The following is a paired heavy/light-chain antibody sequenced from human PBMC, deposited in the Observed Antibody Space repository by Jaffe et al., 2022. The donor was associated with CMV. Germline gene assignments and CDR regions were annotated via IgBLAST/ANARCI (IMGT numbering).Light chain of an antibody. CDR3: QQYNSYALT. CDR2: KAS. Sequence: DIQMTQSPSTLSASVGDRVTITCRASQSISSWLAWYQQKPGKAPKLLIYKASSLESGVPSRFSGSGSGTEFTLTISSLQPDDFATYYCQQYNSYALTFGGGTKVEIK. CDR1: QSISSW. J-gene: IGKJ4*01. V-gene: IGKV1-5*03.
Heavy chain of an antibody. J-gene: IGHJ4*02. CDR3: ALTEAMVSGWARPRGGLFDY. D-gene: IGHD5-18*01. Sequence: QITLKESGPTLVKPTQTLTLTCTFSGFSLSTSGVGVGWIRQPPGKALEWLALIYWDDDKRYSPSLKSRLTITKDTSKNQVVLTMTNMDPVDTATYYCALTEAMVSGWARPRGGLFDYWGQGTLVTVSS. CDR1: GFSLSTSGVG. V-gene: IGHV2-5*02. CDR2: IYWDDDK.